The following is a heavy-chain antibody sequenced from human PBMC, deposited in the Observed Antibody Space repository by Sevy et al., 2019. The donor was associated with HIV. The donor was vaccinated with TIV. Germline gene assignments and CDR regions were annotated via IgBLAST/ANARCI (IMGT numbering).Heavy chain of an antibody. CDR3: ARLYHDGSAVQAFDI. CDR2: FIPIFGTT. Sequence: ASVKVSCKASGGTFSSYGISWVRQAPGQGLEWMGIFIPIFGTTNYAQRFQGRGTLTADESTSTAYMELSSLRSEDTAVYYCARLYHDGSAVQAFDIWGQGTMVTVSS. V-gene: IGHV1-69*13. J-gene: IGHJ3*02. D-gene: IGHD3-22*01. CDR1: GGTFSSYG.